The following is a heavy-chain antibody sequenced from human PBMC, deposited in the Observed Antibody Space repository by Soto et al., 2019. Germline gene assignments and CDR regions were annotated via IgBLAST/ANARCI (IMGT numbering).Heavy chain of an antibody. CDR3: ARSGAYCGSSTCLFDN. D-gene: IGHD2-2*01. Sequence: ASVKVSCKASGYTFTSYGIGWVRQAPGQGLEWMGWISAYNNNTKYPQKLQGRVTMTTDTSTTTAYMELRSLGSDDTAVFYCARSGAYCGSSTCLFDNWGQGTLVTVSS. CDR1: GYTFTSYG. CDR2: ISAYNNNT. J-gene: IGHJ4*02. V-gene: IGHV1-18*01.